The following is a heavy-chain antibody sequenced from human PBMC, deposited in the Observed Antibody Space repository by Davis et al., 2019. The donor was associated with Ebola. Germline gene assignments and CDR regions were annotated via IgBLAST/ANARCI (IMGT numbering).Heavy chain of an antibody. CDR2: ISGSGGST. V-gene: IGHV3-23*01. Sequence: GGSLRLSCAASGFTFSSYAMSWVRQAPGKGLEWVSAISGSGGSTYYADSVKGRFTISRDNSENALYLQMNSLRAEDTAVYYCASREVGQHNLYWGQGTLVTVSA. CDR1: GFTFSSYA. CDR3: ASREVGQHNLY. D-gene: IGHD2-21*01. J-gene: IGHJ4*02.